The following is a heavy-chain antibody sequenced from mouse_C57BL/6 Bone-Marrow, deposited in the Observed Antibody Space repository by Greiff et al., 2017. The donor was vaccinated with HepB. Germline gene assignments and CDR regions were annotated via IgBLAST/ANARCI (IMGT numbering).Heavy chain of an antibody. Sequence: VQRVESGAELARPGASVKLSCKASGYTFTSYGISWVKQRTGQGLEWIGEIYPRSGNTYYNEKFKGKATLTADKSSSTAYMELRSLTSEDSAVYFCAGITTVVFDYWGQGTTLTVSS. CDR3: AGITTVVFDY. J-gene: IGHJ2*01. CDR2: IYPRSGNT. D-gene: IGHD1-1*01. V-gene: IGHV1-81*01. CDR1: GYTFTSYG.